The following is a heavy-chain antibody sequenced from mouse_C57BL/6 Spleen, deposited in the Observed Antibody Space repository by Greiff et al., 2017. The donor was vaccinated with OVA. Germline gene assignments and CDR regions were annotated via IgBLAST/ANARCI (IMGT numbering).Heavy chain of an antibody. CDR3: ARPERDYAMDY. CDR2: ISSGSSTI. J-gene: IGHJ4*01. Sequence: EVMLVESGGGLVKPGGSLKLSCAASGFTFSDYGMHWVRQAPEKGLEWVAYISSGSSTIYYADTVKGRFTISRDNAKNTLFLQMTSLRSEDTAMYYCARPERDYAMDYWGQGTSVTVSS. CDR1: GFTFSDYG. V-gene: IGHV5-17*01.